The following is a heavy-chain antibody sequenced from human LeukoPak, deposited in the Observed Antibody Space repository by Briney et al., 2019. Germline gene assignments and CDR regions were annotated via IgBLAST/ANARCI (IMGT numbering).Heavy chain of an antibody. Sequence: GGSLRLSCAASGFTFKDYGMNWVRQAPGKGLEWVSYISSSSSTIYYADSVKGRFTISRDNAKNSLYLQMNSLRAEDTAVYYCARVQASITIFGVARVFDYWGQGTLVTVSS. D-gene: IGHD3-3*01. CDR2: ISSSSSTI. J-gene: IGHJ4*02. V-gene: IGHV3-48*01. CDR3: ARVQASITIFGVARVFDY. CDR1: GFTFKDYG.